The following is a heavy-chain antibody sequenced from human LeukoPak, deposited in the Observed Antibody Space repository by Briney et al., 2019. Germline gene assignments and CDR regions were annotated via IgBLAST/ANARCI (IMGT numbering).Heavy chain of an antibody. CDR1: GFTFSSYA. V-gene: IGHV3-30-3*01. D-gene: IGHD4/OR15-4a*01. CDR2: ISYDGSNK. Sequence: PGGSLRLSCAASGFTFSSYAMHWVRQAPGKGLEWVAVISYDGSNKYYADSGKGRFTISRDNSKNTLYLQMNSLRAEDTAVYYCARDRLTTFNYYYYYGMDVWGQGTTVTVSS. J-gene: IGHJ6*02. CDR3: ARDRLTTFNYYYYYGMDV.